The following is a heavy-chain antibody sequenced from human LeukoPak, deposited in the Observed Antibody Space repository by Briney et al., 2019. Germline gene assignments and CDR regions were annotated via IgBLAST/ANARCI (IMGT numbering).Heavy chain of an antibody. D-gene: IGHD3-10*01. V-gene: IGHV3-23*01. CDR2: ISGRGGST. CDR3: AKVLLWFGEQGWFDP. J-gene: IGHJ5*02. CDR1: GFTFSSYA. Sequence: PGGSLRLSCAASGFTFSSYAMSWVRQAPGKGLEWVSAISGRGGSTYYADSVKGRFTISRDNSKNTLYLQMNSLRAEDTAVYYCAKVLLWFGEQGWFDPWGQGTLVTVSS.